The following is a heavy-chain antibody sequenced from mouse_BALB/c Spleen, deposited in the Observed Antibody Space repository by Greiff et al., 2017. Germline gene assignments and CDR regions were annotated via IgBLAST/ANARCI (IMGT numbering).Heavy chain of an antibody. V-gene: IGHV5-17*02. J-gene: IGHJ2*01. Sequence: EVQLVESGGGLVQPGGSRKLSCAASGFTFSSFGMHWVRQAPEKGLEWVAYISSGSSTIYYADTVKGRFTISRDNPKNTLFLQMTSLRSEDTAMYYCARSRGDYWGQGTTLTVSS. CDR1: GFTFSSFG. CDR2: ISSGSSTI. CDR3: ARSRGDY.